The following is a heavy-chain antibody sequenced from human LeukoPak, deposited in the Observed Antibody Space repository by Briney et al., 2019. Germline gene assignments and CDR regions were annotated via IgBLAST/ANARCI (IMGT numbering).Heavy chain of an antibody. CDR3: ARVVQQQLVPVMYAFDI. CDR1: GDSISSYY. V-gene: IGHV4-59*08. Sequence: PSETLSLTCTVSGDSISSYYWSWIRQPPGKGLEWIGCVYFSGSTNYNPSLKSRVTISVDTSKNQFSLKLSSVTAADTAVYYCARVVQQQLVPVMYAFDIWGQGTMVTVSS. D-gene: IGHD6-13*01. CDR2: VYFSGST. J-gene: IGHJ3*02.